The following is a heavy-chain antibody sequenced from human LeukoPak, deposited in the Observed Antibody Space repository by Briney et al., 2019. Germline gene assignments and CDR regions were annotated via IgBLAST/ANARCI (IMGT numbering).Heavy chain of an antibody. V-gene: IGHV4-39*01. J-gene: IGHJ6*03. Sequence: SETLSPTCTVSGGPISSSSYYWGWIRQPPGKGLEWIGSIYYSGSTYYNPSLKSRVTISVDTSKNQFSLKLSSVTAADTAVYYCARPKSSSSHYYYYYMDVWGKGTTVTVSS. CDR3: ARPKSSSSHYYYYYMDV. D-gene: IGHD6-6*01. CDR2: IYYSGST. CDR1: GGPISSSSYY.